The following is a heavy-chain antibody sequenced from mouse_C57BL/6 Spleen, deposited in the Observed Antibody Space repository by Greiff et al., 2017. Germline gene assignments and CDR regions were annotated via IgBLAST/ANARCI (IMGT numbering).Heavy chain of an antibody. V-gene: IGHV1-82*01. J-gene: IGHJ2*01. CDR1: GYAFTSSW. CDR3: DGAYYYSGYTYYFDY. D-gene: IGHD1-1*01. Sequence: VQLQQPGPELVKPGASVKISCKASGYAFTSSWMNWVKQRPGQGLEWIGRIYPADGDTNSNGKFKGKATLTVDKSSSTAYMQLSSLTSEDSAVXSCDGAYYYSGYTYYFDYWGQGTTLTVSS. CDR2: IYPADGDT.